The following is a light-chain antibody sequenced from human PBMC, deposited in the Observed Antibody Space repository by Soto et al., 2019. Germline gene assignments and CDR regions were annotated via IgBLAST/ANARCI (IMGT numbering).Light chain of an antibody. J-gene: IGKJ1*01. CDR1: QSVSSN. V-gene: IGKV3-15*01. CDR2: GVS. CDR3: QQYNNWPRT. Sequence: EIVMTQSPATLSVSPGERATLSCRASQSVSSNLAWYQQKPGQAPRLLIYGVSTRATGIPARFSGSGSGTVFTLTISSLQSEDFAVYYCQQYNNWPRTFGEGTKVEIK.